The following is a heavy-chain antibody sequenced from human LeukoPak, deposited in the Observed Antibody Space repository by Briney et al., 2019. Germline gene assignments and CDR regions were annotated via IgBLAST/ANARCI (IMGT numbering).Heavy chain of an antibody. Sequence: SETLSLTCAVYGGSFSGYYWSWIRQPPGKGLEWIGEINHSGSTNYNPSLKSRVTISVDTSKNQFSLKLSSVTAADTAVYYCARHPRRIAAAGTAYYYHYYMDVWGKGTTVTVSS. CDR3: ARHPRRIAAAGTAYYYHYYMDV. V-gene: IGHV4-34*01. D-gene: IGHD6-13*01. CDR2: INHSGST. CDR1: GGSFSGYY. J-gene: IGHJ6*03.